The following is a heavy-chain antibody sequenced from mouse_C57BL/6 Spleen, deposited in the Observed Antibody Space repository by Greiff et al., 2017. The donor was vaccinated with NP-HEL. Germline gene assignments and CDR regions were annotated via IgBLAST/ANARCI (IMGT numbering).Heavy chain of an antibody. CDR2: ISSGSSTI. D-gene: IGHD2-4*01. CDR1: GFTFSDYG. J-gene: IGHJ2*01. V-gene: IGHV5-17*01. CDR3: ARGYYDYDVFDY. Sequence: EVKLVESGGGLVKPGGSLKLSCAASGFTFSDYGMHWVRQAPEKGLEWVAYISSGSSTIYYADTVKGRFTISRDNAKNTLFLQMTSLRSEDTAMYYCARGYYDYDVFDYWGQGTTLTVSS.